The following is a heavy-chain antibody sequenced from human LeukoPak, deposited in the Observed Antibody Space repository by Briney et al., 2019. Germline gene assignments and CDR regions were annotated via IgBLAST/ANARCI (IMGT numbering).Heavy chain of an antibody. CDR3: ARTVVTLDWYFDL. V-gene: IGHV4-4*07. J-gene: IGHJ2*01. CDR2: FYTSGTT. D-gene: IGHD4-23*01. CDR1: GGSISSYS. Sequence: SETLSLTCSVSGGSISSYSWNWIRQPAGKGLERIGRFYTSGTTNYNPSLKSRVTMSIDTSKNQVSLKMRSVTAADTAVYYCARTVVTLDWYFDLWGRGTLVSVSS.